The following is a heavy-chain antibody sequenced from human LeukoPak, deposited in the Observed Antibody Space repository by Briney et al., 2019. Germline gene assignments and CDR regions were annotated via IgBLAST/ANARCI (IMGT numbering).Heavy chain of an antibody. J-gene: IGHJ4*02. V-gene: IGHV3-11*01. CDR1: GFTFSDYY. Sequence: KAGGSLRLSCAASGFTFSDYYMSWVRQAPGKGLEWVSYISSSGSTIYYADCVKGRFTISRDNAKNSLYLQMNSLRAEDTAVYYCAKSPRGDYYDSSGQWDYWGQGTLVTVSS. CDR3: AKSPRGDYYDSSGQWDY. D-gene: IGHD3-22*01. CDR2: ISSSGSTI.